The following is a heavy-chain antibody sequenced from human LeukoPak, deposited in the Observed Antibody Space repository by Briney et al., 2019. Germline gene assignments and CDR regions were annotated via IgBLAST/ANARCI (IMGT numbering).Heavy chain of an antibody. CDR2: IWYDGSNK. V-gene: IGHV3-33*01. Sequence: PGGSLRLSCAASGFTFSSYGMHWVRQAPGKGLEWVAVIWYDGSNKYYADSVKGRFTTSRDNSKNTLYLQMNSLRAEDTAVYYCARGVVDYGFDYWGQGTLVTVSS. CDR3: ARGVVDYGFDY. J-gene: IGHJ4*02. CDR1: GFTFSSYG. D-gene: IGHD4-17*01.